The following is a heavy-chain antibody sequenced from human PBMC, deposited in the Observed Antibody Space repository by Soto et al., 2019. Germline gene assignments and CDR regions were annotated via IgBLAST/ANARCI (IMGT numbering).Heavy chain of an antibody. V-gene: IGHV3-48*01. J-gene: IGHJ6*02. D-gene: IGHD6-19*01. CDR2: ISTSGSTT. Sequence: GSLRLSCAASGFTFSNYNMNWVRQAPGKGLEWISYISTSGSTTYYADSMKGRFTISRDNAKNSVFLQMNSLRAEDTAVYYCAREADYYYGMDVWGPGTTVTVSS. CDR1: GFTFSNYN. CDR3: AREADYYYGMDV.